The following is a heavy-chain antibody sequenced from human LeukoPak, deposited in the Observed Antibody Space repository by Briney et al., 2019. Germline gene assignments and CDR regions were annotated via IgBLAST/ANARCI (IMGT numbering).Heavy chain of an antibody. CDR2: IYYSGST. V-gene: IGHV4-59*01. D-gene: IGHD2-15*01. Sequence: KPSETLSLTCTVSGGSISSYYWGWIRQPPGKGLEWIGYIYYSGSTNYNPSLKSRVTISVDTSKNQFSLKLSSVTAADTAVYYCARQVVVAATSWFDPWGQGTLVTVSS. CDR3: ARQVVVAATSWFDP. CDR1: GGSISSYY. J-gene: IGHJ5*02.